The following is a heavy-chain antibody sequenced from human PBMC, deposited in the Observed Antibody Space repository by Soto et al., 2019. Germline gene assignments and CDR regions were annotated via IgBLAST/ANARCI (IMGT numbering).Heavy chain of an antibody. V-gene: IGHV4-34*01. CDR2: INHSGGT. CDR1: GGSFSGYY. Sequence: PTETLSLTCAVYGGSFSGYYWSWIRQPPGKGLEWIGEINHSGGTNYNPSLKSRVTISVDTSKNQFSLKLSSVTAADTAVYYCARGIAAAASSYYGMDVWGQGTTVTVSS. CDR3: ARGIAAAASSYYGMDV. J-gene: IGHJ6*02. D-gene: IGHD6-13*01.